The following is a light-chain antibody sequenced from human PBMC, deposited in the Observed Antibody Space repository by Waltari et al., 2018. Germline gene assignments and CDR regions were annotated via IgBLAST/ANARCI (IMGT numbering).Light chain of an antibody. CDR1: QGIRNS. J-gene: IGKJ4*01. Sequence: DIQMTQSPSSLSASVGDRVTITCRASQGIRNSLAWYQQKSGKAPKLLLYAASKLQSGVPSRFSGSGSGTEYTLTISSLQPEDFATYYCQQYYSVPPLTFGGGTKVEIK. CDR2: AAS. CDR3: QQYYSVPPLT. V-gene: IGKV1-NL1*01.